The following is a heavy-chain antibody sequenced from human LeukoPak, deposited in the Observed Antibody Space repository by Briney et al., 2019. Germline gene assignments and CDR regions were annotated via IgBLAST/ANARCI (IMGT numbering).Heavy chain of an antibody. V-gene: IGHV1-69*05. J-gene: IGHJ4*02. CDR3: ASDSYYDSSGLSDY. CDR1: GGTFSSYA. Sequence: ASVKVSCKAPGGTFSSYAISWVRQAPGQGLEWMGRIIPIFGTANYAQKFQGRVTITTDESTSSAYMELSSLRSEDTAVYYCASDSYYDSSGLSDYWGQGTLVTVSS. D-gene: IGHD3-22*01. CDR2: IIPIFGTA.